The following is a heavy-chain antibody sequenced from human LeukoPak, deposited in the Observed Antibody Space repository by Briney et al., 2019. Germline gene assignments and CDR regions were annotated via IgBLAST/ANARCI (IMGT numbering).Heavy chain of an antibody. CDR2: VFNSGGS. CDR1: VGSLSSYY. Sequence: PSETLSLTCTVSVGSLSSYYWSWIRQPPGKGPEWIGYVFNSGGSNYNPSLQSRVTMSVDTSKNQFSLKLSSVTAADTAVYYCVRTLGGYTYGPFDYWGQGTLVTVSS. V-gene: IGHV4-59*01. D-gene: IGHD5-18*01. CDR3: VRTLGGYTYGPFDY. J-gene: IGHJ4*02.